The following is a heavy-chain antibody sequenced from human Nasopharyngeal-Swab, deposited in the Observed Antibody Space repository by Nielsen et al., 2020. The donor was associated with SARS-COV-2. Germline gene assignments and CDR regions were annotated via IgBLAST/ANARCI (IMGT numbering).Heavy chain of an antibody. V-gene: IGHV3-53*01. D-gene: IGHD1-20*01. Sequence: GESLKISCAASGFTVTNNYMTWVRQVPGKGLEWISHIYASGDTHTADAVKGQFTISRDSSENTLYLEMNNLTPGDTATYYCAAPLTGLHYWGQGTLVTVSS. CDR3: AAPLTGLHY. CDR1: GFTVTNNY. CDR2: IYASGDT. J-gene: IGHJ4*02.